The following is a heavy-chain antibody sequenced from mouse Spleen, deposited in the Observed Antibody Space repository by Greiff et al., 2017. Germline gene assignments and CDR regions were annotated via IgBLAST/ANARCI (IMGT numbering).Heavy chain of an antibody. Sequence: VKLMESGAELVKPGASVKLSCKASGYTFTSYYMYWVKQRPGQGLEWIGEINPSNGGTNFNEKFKSKATLTVDKSSSTAYMQLSSLTSEDSAVYYCTRGSTMITTGFAYWGQGTLVTVSA. CDR2: INPSNGGT. CDR3: TRGSTMITTGFAY. D-gene: IGHD2-4*01. CDR1: GYTFTSYY. J-gene: IGHJ3*01. V-gene: IGHV1S81*02.